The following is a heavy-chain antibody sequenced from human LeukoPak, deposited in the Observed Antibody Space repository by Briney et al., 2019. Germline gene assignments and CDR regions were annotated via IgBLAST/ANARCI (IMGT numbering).Heavy chain of an antibody. CDR1: GFTFSSYA. CDR3: SKATPPMIVVVMTNFDY. J-gene: IGHJ4*02. CDR2: ISGSGGST. V-gene: IGHV3-23*01. Sequence: GGSPRLSCAASGFTFSSYAMSWVRQAPGKGLEWVSAISGSGGSTYYADSVKGRFTISRDNSKNTLYLQMNSLRAEDTAVYYCSKATPPMIVVVMTNFDYWGQGTLVTVSS. D-gene: IGHD3-22*01.